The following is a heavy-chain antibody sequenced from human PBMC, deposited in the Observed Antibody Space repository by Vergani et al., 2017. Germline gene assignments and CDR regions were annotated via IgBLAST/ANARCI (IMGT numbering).Heavy chain of an antibody. CDR3: ARGTSCSSTSCYRFGYYYYYYMDV. CDR2: ISGSGGST. V-gene: IGHV3-23*01. D-gene: IGHD2-2*01. J-gene: IGHJ6*03. CDR1: GFTFSSYA. Sequence: EVQLLESGGGLVQPGGSLRLSCAASGFTFSSYAMSWVRQAPGKGLEWVSAISGSGGSTYYADSVKGRFTISRDNSKNTLYLQMNSLRAEDTAVYYCARGTSCSSTSCYRFGYYYYYYMDVWGKGTTVTVSS.